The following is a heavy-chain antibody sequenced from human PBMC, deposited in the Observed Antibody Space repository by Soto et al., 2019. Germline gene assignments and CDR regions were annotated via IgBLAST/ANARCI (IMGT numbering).Heavy chain of an antibody. CDR1: GGSISSNSYY. D-gene: IGHD2-15*01. J-gene: IGHJ4*02. CDR3: ARHVGWYGCNPLDY. V-gene: IGHV4-39*01. CDR2: IYYSGST. Sequence: QLQLQESGPGLVKPSETLSLTCTVSGGSISSNSYYWGWIRQPPGKGLEWIGTIYYSGSTYYNPSRKRRVTISVDTSKNHFSLKLSSVTASDTAVYYCARHVGWYGCNPLDYWGQGTLVTVSS.